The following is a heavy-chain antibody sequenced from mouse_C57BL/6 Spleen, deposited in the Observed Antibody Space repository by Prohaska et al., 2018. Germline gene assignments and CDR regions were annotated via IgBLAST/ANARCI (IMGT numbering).Heavy chain of an antibody. CDR1: GYTFTDYY. CDR3: ARTDSYGSSPPNN. D-gene: IGHD1-1*01. V-gene: IGHV1-75*01. Sequence: QVQLQQSGPELVKPGASVKISCKASGYTFTDYYINWVKQRPGQGLEWIGWIFPGSGSTYYNEKFKGKAPRTVDKCSSTAYMWLSSVISSDTEAYYCARTDSYGSSPPNNWGQGTTPTVSS. CDR2: IFPGSGST. J-gene: IGHJ2*01.